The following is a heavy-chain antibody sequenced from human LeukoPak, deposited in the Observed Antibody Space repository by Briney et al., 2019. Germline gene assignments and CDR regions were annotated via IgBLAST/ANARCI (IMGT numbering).Heavy chain of an antibody. D-gene: IGHD1-26*01. Sequence: ASVKVSCKASGFTFIDSAMQWVRQARGQRLEWIGWIVVGSGNTNYAQMFQERVIITRDMSTSTAYMELSSLRSEDTAVYYCARGGSYGFHQYGMDVWGQGTTVTVSS. J-gene: IGHJ6*02. V-gene: IGHV1-58*02. CDR1: GFTFIDSA. CDR3: ARGGSYGFHQYGMDV. CDR2: IVVGSGNT.